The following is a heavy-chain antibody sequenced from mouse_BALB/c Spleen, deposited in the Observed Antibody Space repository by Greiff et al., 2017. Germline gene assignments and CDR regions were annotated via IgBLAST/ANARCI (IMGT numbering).Heavy chain of an antibody. CDR3: ARSLIYYDYDTAWFAY. V-gene: IGHV1S127*01. CDR1: GYSFTSYW. Sequence: VQLQQSGPQLVRPGASVKISCKASGYSFTSYWMHWVKQRPGQGLEWIGMIDPSDSETRLNQKFKDKATLTVDKSSSTAYMQLSSPTSEDSAVYYCARSLIYYDYDTAWFAYWGQGTLVTVSA. CDR2: IDPSDSET. D-gene: IGHD2-4*01. J-gene: IGHJ3*01.